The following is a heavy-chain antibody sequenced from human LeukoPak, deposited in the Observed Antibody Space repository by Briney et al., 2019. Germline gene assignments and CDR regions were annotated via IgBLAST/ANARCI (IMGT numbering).Heavy chain of an antibody. CDR1: GGSFSGYY. Sequence: SETLSLTCAVYGGSFSGYYWSWIRQPPGKGLEWIGEINHSGSTNYNPSLKSRVTISVDTSKNQFSLKLSSVTAADTAVYYCARGLPDYDYVWGSYRYRRGGYYYYYYMDVWGKGTTVTVSS. J-gene: IGHJ6*03. V-gene: IGHV4-34*01. D-gene: IGHD3-16*02. CDR2: INHSGST. CDR3: ARGLPDYDYVWGSYRYRRGGYYYYYYMDV.